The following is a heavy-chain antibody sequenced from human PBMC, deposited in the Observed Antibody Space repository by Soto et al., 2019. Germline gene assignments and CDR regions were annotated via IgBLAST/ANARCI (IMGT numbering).Heavy chain of an antibody. J-gene: IGHJ5*02. CDR1: GFDLTSSR. D-gene: IGHD6-25*01. V-gene: IGHV3-23*01. Sequence: GGSLRLSCVASGFDLTSSRMNWVRQAPGKGLEWVSAISGSGGSTYYADSVKGRFTISRDNSKNTLYLQMNNLRVEDTAVYYCAKTLCTSASGARQSAPWAQGTLVTGSS. CDR2: ISGSGGST. CDR3: AKTLCTSASGARQSAP.